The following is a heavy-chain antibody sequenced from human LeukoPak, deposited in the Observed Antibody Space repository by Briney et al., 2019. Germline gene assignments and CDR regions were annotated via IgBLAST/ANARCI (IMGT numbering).Heavy chain of an antibody. V-gene: IGHV1-46*01. J-gene: IGHJ2*01. CDR3: ASGLESYWYFDL. Sequence: ASVKVSCKASGYTFTSYYMHWVRQAPGQGLEWMGIINPSGGSTSYVQKFQGRVTMTRDTSTSTVYMELSSLRSEDTAVYYCASGLESYWYFDLWGRGTLVTVSS. CDR1: GYTFTSYY. CDR2: INPSGGST. D-gene: IGHD6-19*01.